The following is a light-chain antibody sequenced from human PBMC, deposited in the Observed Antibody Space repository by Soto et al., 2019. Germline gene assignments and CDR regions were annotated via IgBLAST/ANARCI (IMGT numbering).Light chain of an antibody. CDR1: SSDVGSYNL. Sequence: QSVLTQPASLSGSPGQSITISCTGTSSDVGSYNLVSWYQQHPGKAPKLMIYEGTKRPSGVSDRFSGSRSGNTASLTISGLQAEDEADYYCCSYASSTTYVFGTGTKVTVL. CDR3: CSYASSTTYV. J-gene: IGLJ1*01. CDR2: EGT. V-gene: IGLV2-23*01.